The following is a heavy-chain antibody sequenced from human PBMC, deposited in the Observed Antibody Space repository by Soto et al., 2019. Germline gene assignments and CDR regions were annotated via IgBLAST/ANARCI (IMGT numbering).Heavy chain of an antibody. D-gene: IGHD1-26*01. J-gene: IGHJ4*02. CDR1: NFSISSGYY. CDR3: ARTHSGSYYSVFNY. CDR2: IYRSGTT. V-gene: IGHV4-38-2*01. Sequence: SETLSLTCVVSNFSISSGYYWGWIRQSPGKGLEWIASIYRSGTTSYNPSLKSRVTISVDPSKNQFSLLLTAVTAADTAVYYCARTHSGSYYSVFNYWGRGSLVTVSS.